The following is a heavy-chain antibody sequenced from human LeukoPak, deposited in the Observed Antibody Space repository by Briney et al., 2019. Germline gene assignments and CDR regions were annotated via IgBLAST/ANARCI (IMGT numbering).Heavy chain of an antibody. CDR1: GYTFTSYG. CDR2: ISAYNGNT. Sequence: ASVKVSCKASGYTFTSYGISWVRQAPGQGLEWMGWISAYNGNTNYAQKLQGRVTMTTDTSTSTAYMELRSLRSDDTAVYYCARAPTGYSSSWYGGFDYWGQGTLVTVSS. V-gene: IGHV1-18*01. CDR3: ARAPTGYSSSWYGGFDY. J-gene: IGHJ4*02. D-gene: IGHD6-13*01.